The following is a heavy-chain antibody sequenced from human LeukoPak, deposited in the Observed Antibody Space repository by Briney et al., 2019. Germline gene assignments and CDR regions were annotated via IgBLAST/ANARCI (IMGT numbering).Heavy chain of an antibody. Sequence: SETLSLTRPVFGCSISSSSYYWGWIRQPPGKGLEWIVSIYYSGSTYYNPSLKSRVTISVDTSKNQFSLKLSSVTAADTAVYYCARRGITKVRGVTYGMDVWGQGTTVTSP. J-gene: IGHJ6*02. CDR3: ARRGITKVRGVTYGMDV. CDR2: IYYSGST. CDR1: GCSISSSSYY. D-gene: IGHD3-10*01. V-gene: IGHV4-39*01.